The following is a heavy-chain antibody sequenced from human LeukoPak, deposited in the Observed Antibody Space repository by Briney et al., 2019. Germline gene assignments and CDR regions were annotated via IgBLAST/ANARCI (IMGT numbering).Heavy chain of an antibody. Sequence: PGGSLRLSCAASGFTFSNAWMSWVRQAPRKGLEWVGRIKSKTDGGTTDYAAPVKGRFTISRDDSKNTLYLQMNSLKTEDTAVYYCTTGFIAGTASGYYYYMDVWGKRTTVTVSS. J-gene: IGHJ6*03. CDR1: GFTFSNAW. V-gene: IGHV3-15*01. CDR2: IKSKTDGGTT. D-gene: IGHD1-20*01. CDR3: TTGFIAGTASGYYYYMDV.